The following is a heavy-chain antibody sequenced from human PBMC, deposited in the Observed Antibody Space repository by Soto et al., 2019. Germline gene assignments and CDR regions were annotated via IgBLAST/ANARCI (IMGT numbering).Heavy chain of an antibody. Sequence: QVQLQQWGAGLLKPSETLSLTCAVYGGSFSGYYWSWIRQPPGKGLEWMGEINHSGSTKYNPSLKSRVTLSGDTAKNQFSLKLSAVTAADTAVYYGARGQRPDYYYDYMDVWGKGTTVTVSS. CDR1: GGSFSGYY. V-gene: IGHV4-34*01. D-gene: IGHD6-25*01. CDR2: INHSGST. J-gene: IGHJ6*03. CDR3: ARGQRPDYYYDYMDV.